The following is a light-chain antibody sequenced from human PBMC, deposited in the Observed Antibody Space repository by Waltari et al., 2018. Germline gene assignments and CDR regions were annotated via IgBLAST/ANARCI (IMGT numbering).Light chain of an antibody. CDR2: DVC. J-gene: IGKJ1*01. CDR1: QRLVHSDVKTY. V-gene: IGKV2-29*02. Sequence: QRLVHSDVKTYRHGALQRPGEAPQLLISDVCSRFSRVADRFGGSGSGTDFTLKLRRVEAEDVGVYYRMQGIDRPRTFGQGTKVEIK. CDR3: MQGIDRPRT.